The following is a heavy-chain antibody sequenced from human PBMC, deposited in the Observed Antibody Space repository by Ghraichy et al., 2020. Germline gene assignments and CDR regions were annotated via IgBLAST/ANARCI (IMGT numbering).Heavy chain of an antibody. V-gene: IGHV3-48*01. D-gene: IGHD1-26*01. CDR3: ARVREGRDPRPRYYYYYGMDV. CDR1: GFTFSSYS. CDR2: ISSSSSTI. Sequence: GGSLRLSCAASGFTFSSYSMNWVRQAPGKGLEWVSYISSSSSTIYYADSVKGRFTISRDNAKNSLYLQMNSLRAEDTAVYYCARVREGRDPRPRYYYYYGMDVWGQGTTVTVSS. J-gene: IGHJ6*02.